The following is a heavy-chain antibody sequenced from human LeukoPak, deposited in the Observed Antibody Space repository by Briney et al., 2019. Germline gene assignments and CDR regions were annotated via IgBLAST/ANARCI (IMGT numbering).Heavy chain of an antibody. J-gene: IGHJ6*02. V-gene: IGHV3-30-3*01. CDR3: ARALAVASSTYYYGMDV. D-gene: IGHD6-19*01. CDR1: GFTFSSYA. Sequence: GGSLRLSCAASGFTFSSYAMHWVRQAPGKGLEWVAVISCDGSNKYYADSVKGRFTISRDNSKITMYLQMNSLRPEDTAVYYCARALAVASSTYYYGMDVWGQGTTVTVSS. CDR2: ISCDGSNK.